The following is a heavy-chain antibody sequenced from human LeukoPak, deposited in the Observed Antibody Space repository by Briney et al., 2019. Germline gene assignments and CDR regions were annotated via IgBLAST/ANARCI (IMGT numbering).Heavy chain of an antibody. J-gene: IGHJ4*02. Sequence: PGGSLRLSCAASGFTFSSYEMNWVRQAPGKGLEWVSYISSSGSTIYYADSVKGRFTISRDNAKNSLYLQMNSLRAEDTAVYYCARKRLRWFDYWGQGTLVTVSS. D-gene: IGHD4-23*01. CDR1: GFTFSSYE. CDR2: ISSSGSTI. CDR3: ARKRLRWFDY. V-gene: IGHV3-48*03.